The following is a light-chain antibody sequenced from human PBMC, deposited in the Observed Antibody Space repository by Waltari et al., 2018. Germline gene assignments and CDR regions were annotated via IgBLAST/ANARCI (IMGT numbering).Light chain of an antibody. CDR1: SSHVVAHDY. Sequence: SPLTHPASVSGSHGHSLTIPRPGTSSHVVAHDYISWYQQHPGKAPQLIIYDASVRPSGVSIRLSGSKAAKTASLTISGLQAEDEANYYCSSYASISPLRVFGGGTYVTVL. J-gene: IGLJ2*01. CDR2: DAS. CDR3: SSYASISPLRV. V-gene: IGLV2-14*03.